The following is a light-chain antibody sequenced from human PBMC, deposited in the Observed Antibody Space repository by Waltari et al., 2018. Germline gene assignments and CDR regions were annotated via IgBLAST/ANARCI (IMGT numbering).Light chain of an antibody. J-gene: IGLJ3*02. CDR3: HCRDTSGTHWV. CDR2: GKN. Sequence: SSELTQDPAVSVALGQTVRITCQGDSLRSCSATRYQQKAGKGPILVICGKNNRPSGIPDRFSGSSSGNTASLTITGAQAEDEADYYCHCRDTSGTHWVFGGGTKLTVL. CDR1: SLRSCS. V-gene: IGLV3-19*01.